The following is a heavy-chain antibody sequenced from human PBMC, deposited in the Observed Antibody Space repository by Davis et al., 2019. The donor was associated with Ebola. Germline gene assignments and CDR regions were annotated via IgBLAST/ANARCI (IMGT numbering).Heavy chain of an antibody. V-gene: IGHV3-23*01. CDR2: ISVSGGST. Sequence: GESLKISCAASGFTFSSYAMSWVRQAPGRGLEWVSAISVSGGSTYYADSVKGRFTISRDNSKNTLYLQMNSLRAEDTAVYYCAKSGLSFGVVKYHYGMDVWGKGTTVTVSS. D-gene: IGHD3-3*01. CDR3: AKSGLSFGVVKYHYGMDV. J-gene: IGHJ6*04. CDR1: GFTFSSYA.